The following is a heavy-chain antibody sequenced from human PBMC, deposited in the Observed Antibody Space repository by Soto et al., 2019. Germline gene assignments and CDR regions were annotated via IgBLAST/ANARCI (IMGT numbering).Heavy chain of an antibody. CDR3: ARGDRGAFEL. CDR1: GFTFSYYW. D-gene: IGHD2-21*02. V-gene: IGHV3-74*01. CDR2: IHSDGSST. J-gene: IGHJ3*01. Sequence: HPGGSLRLSCAASGFTFSYYWMHWVRQAPGQGLVWVSRIHSDGSSTTYADSVKGRFTISRDNAKNTLYLQMNSLRAEDTAVYYCARGDRGAFELWGQGTMVTVSS.